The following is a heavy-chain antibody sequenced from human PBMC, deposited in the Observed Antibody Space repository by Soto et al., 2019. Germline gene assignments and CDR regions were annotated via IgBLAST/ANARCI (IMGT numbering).Heavy chain of an antibody. D-gene: IGHD3-10*01. CDR2: TRNKANSYTT. J-gene: IGHJ4*02. Sequence: GGSLRLSCAASGFTFSDHYMDWVRQAPGKGLEWVGRTRNKANSYTTEYAASVKGRFTISRDDSKNSLYLQMNSLKTEDTAVYYCARGSSRGVPKYHFDYWGQGTLVTVSS. V-gene: IGHV3-72*01. CDR3: ARGSSRGVPKYHFDY. CDR1: GFTFSDHY.